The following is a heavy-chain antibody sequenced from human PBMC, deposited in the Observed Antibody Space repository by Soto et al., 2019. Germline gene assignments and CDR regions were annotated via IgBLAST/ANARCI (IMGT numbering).Heavy chain of an antibody. CDR1: GFTFTSSA. J-gene: IGHJ6*02. V-gene: IGHV1-58*01. Sequence: GASVKVSCKASGFTFTSSAVQWVRQARGQRLEWIGWIVVGSGNTNYAQKFQERVTITRDMSTSTAYMELSSLRSEDTAVYYCAADQDYLQPYYYGMDVWGQGTTVTVSS. CDR2: IVVGSGNT. D-gene: IGHD3-10*02. CDR3: AADQDYLQPYYYGMDV.